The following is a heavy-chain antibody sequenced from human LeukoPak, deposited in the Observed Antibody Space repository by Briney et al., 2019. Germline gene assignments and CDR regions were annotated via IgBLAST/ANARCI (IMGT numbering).Heavy chain of an antibody. J-gene: IGHJ4*02. V-gene: IGHV3-74*01. Sequence: QSGGSLRLSYAASGFTFSNFWMHWVRHTLDKGLVWISRISRDGTTTYYADSVRGRFTISRDNAKNTLYLHMNSLRIEDTAVYFCASGGRYYDISGYSDFWGQGTLVTVSS. CDR3: ASGGRYYDISGYSDF. CDR1: GFTFSNFW. CDR2: ISRDGTTT. D-gene: IGHD3-22*01.